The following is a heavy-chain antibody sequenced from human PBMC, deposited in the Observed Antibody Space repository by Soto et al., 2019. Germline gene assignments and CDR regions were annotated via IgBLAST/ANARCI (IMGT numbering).Heavy chain of an antibody. CDR1: GGSISSGGYY. Sequence: QVQLQEAGPGLVKPSQTLSLTCTVSGGSISSGGYYWSWIRQHPGKGLEWIGYIYYSGSTYYNPSRKSRVTISVNTSKNQFSLKLSSVTAADTAVYYCAMGDDSSGLGTKHWGQGTLVTVSS. V-gene: IGHV4-31*03. D-gene: IGHD3-22*01. CDR3: AMGDDSSGLGTKH. CDR2: IYYSGST. J-gene: IGHJ4*02.